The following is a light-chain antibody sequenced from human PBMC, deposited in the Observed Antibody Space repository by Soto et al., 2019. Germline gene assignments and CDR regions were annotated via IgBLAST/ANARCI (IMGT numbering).Light chain of an antibody. CDR1: QGISTY. Sequence: IKLNQSPSSLSASAGDRVTITCRASQGISTYLAWYQQKPGKAPKLLMHSASTLQSGVPSRFSGSGSGTEFTLTISSLQPADFATYYCQQLHSYPRTFGPGTKVDIK. CDR3: QQLHSYPRT. J-gene: IGKJ3*01. V-gene: IGKV1-9*01. CDR2: SAS.